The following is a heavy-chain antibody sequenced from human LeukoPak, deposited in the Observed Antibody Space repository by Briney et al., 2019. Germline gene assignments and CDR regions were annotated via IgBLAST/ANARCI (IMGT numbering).Heavy chain of an antibody. CDR2: TYYRSKWYN. D-gene: IGHD2-2*01. CDR3: ARVVPAANYYYYMDV. CDR1: GDSVSRNTAG. J-gene: IGHJ6*03. V-gene: IGHV6-1*01. Sequence: SQTLSLTCAISGDSVSRNTAGWNWIRQSPSRGLEWLGRTYYRSKWYNDFAPSVRNRMTINPDTSKNQFSLKLSSVTAADTAVYYCARVVPAANYYYYMDVWGKGTTVTISS.